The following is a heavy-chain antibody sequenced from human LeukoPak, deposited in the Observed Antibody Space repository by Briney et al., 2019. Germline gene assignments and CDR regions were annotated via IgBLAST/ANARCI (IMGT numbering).Heavy chain of an antibody. J-gene: IGHJ4*02. Sequence: GGSLRLSCAASGFTFDDYGMSWVRQAPGKGLEWVSGINWNGGSTGYADSVKGRFTISRDNSKNTLYLEMNSLRAEDTAVYYCAKENYDSSGFDFDYWGQGTLVTVSS. V-gene: IGHV3-20*04. CDR3: AKENYDSSGFDFDY. CDR1: GFTFDDYG. D-gene: IGHD3-22*01. CDR2: INWNGGST.